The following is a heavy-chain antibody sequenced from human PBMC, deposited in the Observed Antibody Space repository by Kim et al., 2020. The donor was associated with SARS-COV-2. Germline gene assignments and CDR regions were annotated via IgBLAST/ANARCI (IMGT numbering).Heavy chain of an antibody. CDR3: ARGSADS. V-gene: IGHV4-4*07. CDR2: TSGNT. D-gene: IGHD2-15*01. J-gene: IGHJ4*02. Sequence: TSGNTNYSPSLKSRDTMSIDTSNKQFSLKLNAVTAADTAVYYCARGSADSWGQGTLVTVSS.